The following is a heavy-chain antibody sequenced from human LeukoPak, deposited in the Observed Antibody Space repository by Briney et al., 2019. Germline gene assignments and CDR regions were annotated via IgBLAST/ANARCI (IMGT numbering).Heavy chain of an antibody. CDR3: ARDYYTSGSHDY. CDR2: INQDGSET. CDR1: GFTFSSYW. V-gene: IGHV3-7*04. Sequence: PGGSLRLSCAASGFTFSSYWMTWVRQAPGKGLEWVANINQDGSETYYVYSVKGRVTISRHNAKNSLFLQMNSLRAEDTAVYYCARDYYTSGSHDYWGQGTLVSVAP. J-gene: IGHJ4*02. D-gene: IGHD3-10*01.